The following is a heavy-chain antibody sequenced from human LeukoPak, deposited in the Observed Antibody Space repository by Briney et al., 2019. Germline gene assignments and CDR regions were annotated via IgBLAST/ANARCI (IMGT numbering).Heavy chain of an antibody. CDR1: GGSISSSSYY. V-gene: IGHV4-39*01. CDR2: IYYSGST. D-gene: IGHD2-2*01. J-gene: IGHJ3*02. Sequence: SETLSLTCTVSGGSISSSSYYWGWIRQPPEKGLEWIGSIYYSGSTYYNPSLKSRVTISVDTSKNQFSLKLSSVTAADTAVYYCARPPPNCSSTSCYAFDIWGQGTMVTVSS. CDR3: ARPPPNCSSTSCYAFDI.